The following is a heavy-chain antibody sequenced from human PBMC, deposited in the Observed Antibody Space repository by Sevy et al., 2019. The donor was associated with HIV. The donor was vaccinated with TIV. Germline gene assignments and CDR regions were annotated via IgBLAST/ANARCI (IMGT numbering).Heavy chain of an antibody. Sequence: GGSLRLSCAASGFAFSTHAMHWVRQAPGKGLEWVAVISYEGTETFYASSVGGRLTISSDNSKNMLSLQINSLRPEDTAVYYCARDGGNSVKWYPLYWGHGTLVTVSS. CDR3: ARDGGNSVKWYPLY. J-gene: IGHJ4*01. CDR2: ISYEGTET. CDR1: GFAFSTHA. V-gene: IGHV3-30-3*01. D-gene: IGHD2-2*01.